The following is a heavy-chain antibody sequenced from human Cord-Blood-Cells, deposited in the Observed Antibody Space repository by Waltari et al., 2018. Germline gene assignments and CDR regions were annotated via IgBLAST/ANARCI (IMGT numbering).Heavy chain of an antibody. D-gene: IGHD2-2*01. CDR3: ARFCSSTSCYNNWFDP. CDR2: INHSGST. Sequence: QVQLQQWGAGLLKPSATLSLTCAAYGGSFSGYYWSWIRQPPGKGLEWIGEINHSGSTNYNPSLKSRVTISVDTSKNQFSLKLSSVTAADTAVYYCARFCSSTSCYNNWFDPWGQGTLVTVSS. J-gene: IGHJ5*02. CDR1: GGSFSGYY. V-gene: IGHV4-34*01.